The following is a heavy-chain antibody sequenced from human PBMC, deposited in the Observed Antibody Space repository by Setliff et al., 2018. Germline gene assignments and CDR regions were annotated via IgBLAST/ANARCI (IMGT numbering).Heavy chain of an antibody. Sequence: ASVKVSCKASGYMFKSHGINWLRQAPGQGLECLGWISPYNGNTKHAQTVQDRIRMTTDTSTGTSYMERSGLRSDDTAVYFCARSSDSGYYHQRDAFDIWGQGTRVTVSS. CDR2: ISPYNGNT. V-gene: IGHV1-18*04. CDR1: GYMFKSHG. CDR3: ARSSDSGYYHQRDAFDI. D-gene: IGHD3-3*01. J-gene: IGHJ3*02.